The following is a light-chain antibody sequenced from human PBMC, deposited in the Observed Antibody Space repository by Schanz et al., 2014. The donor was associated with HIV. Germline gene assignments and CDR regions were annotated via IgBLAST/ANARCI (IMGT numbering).Light chain of an antibody. CDR1: ENISGW. Sequence: DIQMTQSPSTLSASVGDRVTITCRASENISGWLAWYQQKPGKAPKVLIYKASSLQSGVPSRFSGGGSGTEFTLTISSLQPEDYATYYCQQYYSYPRTFGQGTKVEIK. J-gene: IGKJ1*01. CDR2: KAS. CDR3: QQYYSYPRT. V-gene: IGKV1-5*03.